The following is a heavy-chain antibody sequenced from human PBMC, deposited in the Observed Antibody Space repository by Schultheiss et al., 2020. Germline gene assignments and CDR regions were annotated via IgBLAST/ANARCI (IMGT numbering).Heavy chain of an antibody. CDR2: IWYDGSNK. D-gene: IGHD2-2*01. V-gene: IGHV3-33*03. J-gene: IGHJ4*02. Sequence: GGSLRLSCAASGFTFSSYGMHWVRQAPGKGLEWVAVIWYDGSNKYYADSVKGRFTVSRDNAKNSLYLQMNSLRAEDTAVYYCAKDPDLDIVVVPAATPFDYWGQGTLVTVSS. CDR3: AKDPDLDIVVVPAATPFDY. CDR1: GFTFSSYG.